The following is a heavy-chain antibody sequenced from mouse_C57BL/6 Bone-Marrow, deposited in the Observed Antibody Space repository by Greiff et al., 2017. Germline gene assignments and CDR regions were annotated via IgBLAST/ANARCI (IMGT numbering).Heavy chain of an antibody. Sequence: VQLKQSGPELVKPGASVKISCKASGYSFTDYNMNWVKQSNGKSLEWIGVINPNYGTTSSNQKFKGKATLTVDQSSSTAYMQLNSLTSEDSAVYDGARGYDYDYAMDYWGQGTSVTVSS. CDR3: ARGYDYDYAMDY. V-gene: IGHV1-39*01. D-gene: IGHD2-4*01. CDR1: GYSFTDYN. J-gene: IGHJ4*01. CDR2: INPNYGTT.